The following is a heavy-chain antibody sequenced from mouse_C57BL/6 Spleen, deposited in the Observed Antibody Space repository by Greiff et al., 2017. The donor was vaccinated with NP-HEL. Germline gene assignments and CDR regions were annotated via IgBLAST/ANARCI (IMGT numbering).Heavy chain of an antibody. CDR1: GFNIKNTY. J-gene: IGHJ4*01. CDR3: ARTGSGYVGSYAMDY. Sequence: EVQRVESVAELVRPGASVKLSCTASGFNIKNTYMHWVKQRPEQGLEWIGRIDPANGNTKYAPKFQGKATITADTSSNTAYLQLSSLTSEDTAIYYCARTGSGYVGSYAMDYWGQGTSVTVSS. V-gene: IGHV14-3*01. CDR2: IDPANGNT. D-gene: IGHD3-2*02.